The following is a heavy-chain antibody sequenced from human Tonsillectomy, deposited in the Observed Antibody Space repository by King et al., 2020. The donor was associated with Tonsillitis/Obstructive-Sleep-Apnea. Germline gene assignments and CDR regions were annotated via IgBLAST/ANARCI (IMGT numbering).Heavy chain of an antibody. V-gene: IGHV1-69*12. D-gene: IGHD2/OR15-2a*01. Sequence: QLVQSGAEVKKPGSSVKVSCKASGGTFSSYAISWVRQAPGQGLEGMGGIIPSFGTANYAQKFQGRVTITADESTSTAYMELSSLRSEDTAVYYCAGLLKDNYYYYYMDVWGKGTTVTVSS. CDR3: AGLLKDNYYYYYMDV. CDR2: IIPSFGTA. J-gene: IGHJ6*03. CDR1: GGTFSSYA.